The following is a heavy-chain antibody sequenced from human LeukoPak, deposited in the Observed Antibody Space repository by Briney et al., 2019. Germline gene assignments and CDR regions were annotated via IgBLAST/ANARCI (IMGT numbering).Heavy chain of an antibody. CDR2: LSITGSPT. CDR1: GFTFSNYA. D-gene: IGHD6-25*01. CDR3: AKRSSARGGYFDQ. J-gene: IGHJ4*02. V-gene: IGHV3-23*01. Sequence: GGSPRLSCAASGFTFSNYAMGWVRQTPGKGLEWVSALSITGSPTYYADSVRGRFTISRDDTQGTLYLQMNSLRVEDTALYYCAKRSSARGGYFDQWGQGTLVTVSS.